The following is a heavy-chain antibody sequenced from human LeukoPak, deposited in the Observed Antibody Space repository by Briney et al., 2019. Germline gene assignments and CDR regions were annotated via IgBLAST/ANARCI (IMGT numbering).Heavy chain of an antibody. D-gene: IGHD1-26*01. V-gene: IGHV1-2*02. J-gene: IGHJ3*02. CDR1: GYTFTGYY. CDR2: INPNSGGT. CDR3: ARNAEIGKYSGSYFFI. Sequence: GASVKVSCKASGYTFTGYYMHWVRQAPGQGLEWMGWINPNSGGTNYAQKFQGRVTMTTDTSTSTAYMELRSLRSDDTAVYYCARNAEIGKYSGSYFFIWGQGTMVTVSS.